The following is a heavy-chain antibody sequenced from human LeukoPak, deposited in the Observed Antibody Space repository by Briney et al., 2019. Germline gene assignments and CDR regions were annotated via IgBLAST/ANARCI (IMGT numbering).Heavy chain of an antibody. CDR2: IKSKTDGATT. CDR3: TTLYYLL. CDR1: GFTFSNAW. J-gene: IGHJ4*02. Sequence: GGSLRLSCAASGFTFSNAWMSWVRQAPGKGLGWVGRIKSKTDGATTDYAAPVKGRFTTSRDDSKNTLYLQMNSLKTEDTAVYYCTTLYYLLWGQGTLVTVSS. V-gene: IGHV3-15*01. D-gene: IGHD2-15*01.